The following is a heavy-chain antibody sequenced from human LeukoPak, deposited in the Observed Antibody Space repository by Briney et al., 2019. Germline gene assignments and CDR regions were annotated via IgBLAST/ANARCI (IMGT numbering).Heavy chain of an antibody. CDR1: EFTFGSFA. CDR3: AKCAQSYGNDAFDI. Sequence: GGSLRLSCAASEFTFGSFAMSWVRQAPGKGLEWVSYIRGGGAVTHYADSVTGRFTVSRDNPKSTLYLQMNSLRAEDTAVYYCAKCAQSYGNDAFDIWGQGTMVTVSS. D-gene: IGHD3-16*01. V-gene: IGHV3-23*01. CDR2: IRGGGAVT. J-gene: IGHJ3*02.